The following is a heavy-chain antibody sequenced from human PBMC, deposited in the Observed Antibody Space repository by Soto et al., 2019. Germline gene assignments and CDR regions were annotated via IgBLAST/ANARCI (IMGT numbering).Heavy chain of an antibody. CDR1: GFTFSTYW. J-gene: IGHJ5*02. V-gene: IGHV3-7*01. CDR3: ARDMKGDYESWFDP. Sequence: EVQLVESGGYLVQPGGSLRLSCAASGFTFSTYWMSWVRQAPGKGLEWVANIKQDGSDKYYVDSVKGRFTISRDNVKNSLYLQMNSLRAEDTAVYYCARDMKGDYESWFDPWGQGTLVTVSS. CDR2: IKQDGSDK. D-gene: IGHD4-17*01.